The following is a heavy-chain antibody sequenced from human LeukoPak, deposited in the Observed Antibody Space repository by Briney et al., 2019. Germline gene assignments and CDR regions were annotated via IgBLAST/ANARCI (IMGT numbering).Heavy chain of an antibody. CDR3: ARHMGLGYTYFYPYFDY. CDR1: GGSISSYY. Sequence: SETLSLTCTVSGGSISSYYWSWIRRPPGKGLEWIGYIYYSGSTNYNPSLKSRVTISVDTSKNQFSLKLSSVTAADTAVYYCARHMGLGYTYFYPYFDYWGQGTLVTVSS. J-gene: IGHJ4*01. V-gene: IGHV4-59*08. D-gene: IGHD1-1*01. CDR2: IYYSGST.